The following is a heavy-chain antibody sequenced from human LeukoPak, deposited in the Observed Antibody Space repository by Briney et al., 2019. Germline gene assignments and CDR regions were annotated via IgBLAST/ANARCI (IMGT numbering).Heavy chain of an antibody. Sequence: GGSLRLSCATSGFTFGRYAMHWVRQAPGKGLEWVALISYDANIGSNKYYADSVKGRFTISRDNSKNTLYLQMNNLRAEDTAVYYCARDGGYDFWSGYYQDYWGQGTLVTVSS. J-gene: IGHJ4*02. D-gene: IGHD3-3*01. V-gene: IGHV3-30-3*01. CDR2: ISYDANIGSNK. CDR1: GFTFGRYA. CDR3: ARDGGYDFWSGYYQDY.